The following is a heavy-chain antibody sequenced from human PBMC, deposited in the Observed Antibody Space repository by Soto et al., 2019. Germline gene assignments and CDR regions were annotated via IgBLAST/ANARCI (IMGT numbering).Heavy chain of an antibody. CDR3: ARSTRYYDIDY. Sequence: ASVKVSCKASGYTFTSYDINWVRQATGQGLEWMGWMNPNSGNTGYAQKFQGRVTMTRSTSISTAYMELSSLRSDDTAVYFCARSTRYYDIDYWGQGALVTVSS. V-gene: IGHV1-8*01. D-gene: IGHD1-26*01. CDR2: MNPNSGNT. CDR1: GYTFTSYD. J-gene: IGHJ4*02.